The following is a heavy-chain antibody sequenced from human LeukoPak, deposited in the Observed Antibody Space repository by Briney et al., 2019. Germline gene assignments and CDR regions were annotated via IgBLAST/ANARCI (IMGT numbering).Heavy chain of an antibody. V-gene: IGHV4-39*07. Sequence: PSETLSLTCTVSGASISSDNYYWVWIRQPPGKGLEWIGSMFYSGITYYKPSLESRVTISLDTSKSQLSLKLSSVTAADTAVYYCAREVVGSRGDFDYWGQGTLVTVSS. CDR3: AREVVGSRGDFDY. CDR2: MFYSGIT. J-gene: IGHJ4*02. CDR1: GASISSDNYY. D-gene: IGHD3-22*01.